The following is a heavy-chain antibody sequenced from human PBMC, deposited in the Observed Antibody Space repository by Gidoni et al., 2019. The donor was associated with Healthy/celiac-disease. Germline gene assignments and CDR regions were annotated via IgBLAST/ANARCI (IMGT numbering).Heavy chain of an antibody. V-gene: IGHV1-69*09. CDR3: ARDQRIAARPVFYYYGMDV. J-gene: IGHJ6*02. D-gene: IGHD6-6*01. CDR2: IIPILGIA. Sequence: QVQLVQSGAEVKKPGSSVKVSCKASGGTFSSYAISWVRQAPGQGLEWMGRIIPILGIANYAQKFQGRVTITADKSTSTAYMELSSLRSEDTAVYYCARDQRIAARPVFYYYGMDVWGQGTTVTVSS. CDR1: GGTFSSYA.